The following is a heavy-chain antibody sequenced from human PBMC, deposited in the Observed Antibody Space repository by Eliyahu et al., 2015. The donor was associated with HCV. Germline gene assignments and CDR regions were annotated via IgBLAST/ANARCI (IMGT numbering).Heavy chain of an antibody. CDR1: GGSISSSSYY. CDR3: ARRGYCSGGSCSLWYYYGMDV. Sequence: QLQLQESGPGLVKPSETLSLTCTVSGGSISSSSYYWGWIRQPPGKGLEWIGSIYYSGSTYYNPSLKSRVTISVDTSKNQFSLKLSSVTAADTAVYYCARRGYCSGGSCSLWYYYGMDVWGQGTTVTVSS. J-gene: IGHJ6*02. CDR2: IYYSGST. V-gene: IGHV4-39*01. D-gene: IGHD2-15*01.